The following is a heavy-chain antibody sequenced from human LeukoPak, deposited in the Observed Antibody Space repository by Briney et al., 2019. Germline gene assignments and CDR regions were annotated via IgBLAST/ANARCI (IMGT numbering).Heavy chain of an antibody. D-gene: IGHD4-11*01. V-gene: IGHV3-7*01. CDR2: IRGDGSRL. CDR3: AREAEVMTTVTPAGRYYYYMDV. CDR1: GFNISPFW. Sequence: PGGSLRLSCVASGFNISPFWMTWVRQAPDKGLEWVANIRGDGSRLYYVDSVKGRFTISRDNAKNSLYLQMNSLRAEDTAVYYCAREAEVMTTVTPAGRYYYYMDVWGKGTTVTVSS. J-gene: IGHJ6*03.